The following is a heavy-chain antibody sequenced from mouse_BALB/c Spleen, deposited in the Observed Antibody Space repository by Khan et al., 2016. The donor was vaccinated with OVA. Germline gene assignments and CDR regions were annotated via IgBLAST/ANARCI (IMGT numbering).Heavy chain of an antibody. J-gene: IGHJ4*01. CDR3: ARAYYGNYREAMDY. CDR1: GFSLTGYG. D-gene: IGHD2-10*01. Sequence: QVQLKESGPGLVAPSQSLSITCTVSGFSLTGYGVTWVRQPPGKGLVWLGMIWGDGTTDYKSALKSRLSINKDNSKSQVFLKMNSLQTNDTARYYCARAYYGNYREAMDYWGQGTSVTVSS. CDR2: IWGDGTT. V-gene: IGHV2-6-7*01.